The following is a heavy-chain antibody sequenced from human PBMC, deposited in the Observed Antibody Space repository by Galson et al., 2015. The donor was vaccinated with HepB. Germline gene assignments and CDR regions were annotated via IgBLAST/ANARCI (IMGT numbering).Heavy chain of an antibody. J-gene: IGHJ4*02. Sequence: SLRLSCAASGFIFRSYGMHWVRQAPGKGLEWVAVISYDGSNKYYADSVKGRFTISRDNSKNTLYLQMNSLRAEDTALYYCAKDPYLYSALAGTMAGFDYWGQGTLVTVSS. CDR3: AKDPYLYSALAGTMAGFDY. V-gene: IGHV3-30*18. CDR2: ISYDGSNK. D-gene: IGHD6-19*01. CDR1: GFIFRSYG.